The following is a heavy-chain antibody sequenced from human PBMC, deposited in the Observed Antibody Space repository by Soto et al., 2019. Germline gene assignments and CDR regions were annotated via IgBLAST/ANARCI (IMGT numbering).Heavy chain of an antibody. D-gene: IGHD3-3*01. CDR2: IKSKTDGGTT. CDR1: GFTFSNAW. Sequence: GGSLRLSCAASGFTFSNAWMSWVRQAPGKGLEWVGRIKSKTDGGTTDYAAPVKGRFTISRDDSKNTLYLQMNSLKNEDTAVYYCTTGYYDFWSSYFAHYPNFDYWGQGTLVTVSS. CDR3: TTGYYDFWSSYFAHYPNFDY. J-gene: IGHJ4*02. V-gene: IGHV3-15*01.